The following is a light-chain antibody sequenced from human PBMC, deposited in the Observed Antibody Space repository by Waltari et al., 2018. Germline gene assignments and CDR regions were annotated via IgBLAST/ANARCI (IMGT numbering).Light chain of an antibody. CDR2: KTD. Sequence: QSLVTQPPSMSGTPGQRVTIPCSGIRSNLRINFVAWYQQLPGTAPKLLIFKTDQRPSGVPDRFSGSKSGTSASLAISGLQSGDEADYCCAAWDNTLNAVVFGAGTKLTVL. V-gene: IGLV1-47*01. CDR1: RSNLRINF. CDR3: AAWDNTLNAVV. J-gene: IGLJ2*01.